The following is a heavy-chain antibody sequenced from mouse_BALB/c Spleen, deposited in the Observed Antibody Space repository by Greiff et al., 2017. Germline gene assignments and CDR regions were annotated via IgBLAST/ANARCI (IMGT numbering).Heavy chain of an antibody. CDR3: ARNYDYDGGVWFAY. D-gene: IGHD2-4*01. J-gene: IGHJ3*01. CDR2: IWGGGST. CDR1: GFSLSRYS. Sequence: VHLVESGPGLVAPSQSLSITCTVSGFSLSRYSVHWVRQPPGKGLEWLGMIWGGGSTDYNSALKSRLSISKDNSKSQVFLKMNSLQTDDTAMYYCARNYDYDGGVWFAYWGQGTLVTVSA. V-gene: IGHV2-6-4*01.